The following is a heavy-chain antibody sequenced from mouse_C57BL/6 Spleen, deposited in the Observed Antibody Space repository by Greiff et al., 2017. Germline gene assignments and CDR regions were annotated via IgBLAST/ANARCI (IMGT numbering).Heavy chain of an antibody. V-gene: IGHV5-17*01. CDR1: GFTFSDYG. Sequence: EVQVVVSGGGLVKPGGSLRLSCAASGFTFSDYGMHWVRQAPEKGLEWVSYISSGSSTIYYADTVKGRFTISRDNAKNTLFLQMTSLRSEDTAMYYCARFYDYGFDYWGQGTTLTVSS. CDR2: ISSGSSTI. CDR3: ARFYDYGFDY. D-gene: IGHD2-4*01. J-gene: IGHJ2*01.